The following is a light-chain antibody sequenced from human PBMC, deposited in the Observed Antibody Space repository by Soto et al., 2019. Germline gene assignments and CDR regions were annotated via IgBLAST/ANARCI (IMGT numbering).Light chain of an antibody. CDR3: QQYNNWPRT. CDR1: QSISYW. CDR2: GAS. V-gene: IGKV1-5*01. J-gene: IGKJ1*01. Sequence: DIQLTQYPSTLSASVGDRVTITCRASQSISYWLAWYQQKPGKAPKLLIYGASNLETGVPSTFSGSGSGTEFTLTISSLQSEDFAVYYCQQYNNWPRTFGQGTKVDIK.